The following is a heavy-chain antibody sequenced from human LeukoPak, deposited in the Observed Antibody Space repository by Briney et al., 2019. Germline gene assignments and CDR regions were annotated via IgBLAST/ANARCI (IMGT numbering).Heavy chain of an antibody. CDR1: GYTFTGYY. J-gene: IGHJ5*02. Sequence: ASVKVSCKASGYTFTGYYMHWVRQAPGQGLEWMGWINPNSGGTNYAQKFQGRVTMTRNTSISTAYMELSSLRSEDTAVYYCARGRIAARGSRINWFDPWGQGTLVTVSS. V-gene: IGHV1-2*02. CDR2: INPNSGGT. CDR3: ARGRIAARGSRINWFDP. D-gene: IGHD6-6*01.